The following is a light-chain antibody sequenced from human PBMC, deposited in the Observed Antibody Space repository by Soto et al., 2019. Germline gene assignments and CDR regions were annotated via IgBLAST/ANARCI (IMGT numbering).Light chain of an antibody. J-gene: IGKJ1*01. Sequence: EIVLTQSPATLSVPPGETATLSCRASQSVNNSLAWYQQKPGQAPRLLMYDPSNRSTGIPARFSGRGSGTDFTLTISSLAPEDFAVYYCHQRGIRPVTFGHGNKVEIK. CDR3: HQRGIRPVT. CDR2: DPS. V-gene: IGKV3-11*01. CDR1: QSVNNS.